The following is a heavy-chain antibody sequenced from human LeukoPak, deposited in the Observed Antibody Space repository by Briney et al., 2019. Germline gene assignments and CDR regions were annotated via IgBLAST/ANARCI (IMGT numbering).Heavy chain of an antibody. CDR3: ARDYSSSGSFFGYYYGMDV. J-gene: IGHJ6*02. CDR2: ISGSSKII. D-gene: IGHD1-26*01. Sequence: GGSLRLSCAASGFTFSSYSMNWVRQAPGKGLEWITYISGSSKIIHWAESLKGRFTISRDNAKNSLYLQMNSLRDEDTAVYYCARDYSSSGSFFGYYYGMDVWGQGTTVTVSS. CDR1: GFTFSSYS. V-gene: IGHV3-48*02.